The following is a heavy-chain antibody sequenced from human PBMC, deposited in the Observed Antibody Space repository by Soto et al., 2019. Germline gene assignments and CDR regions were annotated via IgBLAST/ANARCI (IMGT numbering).Heavy chain of an antibody. J-gene: IGHJ6*02. Sequence: SETLSLTCAVYGGSFSGYYWSWIRQPPGKGLEWIGEINHSGSTNYNPSLKSRVTISVDTSKNQFSLKLSSVTAADTAVYYCARGQIGYCSSTSCYGYLRYGMDVWGQGTTVTVSS. CDR1: GGSFSGYY. D-gene: IGHD2-2*01. CDR3: ARGQIGYCSSTSCYGYLRYGMDV. V-gene: IGHV4-34*01. CDR2: INHSGST.